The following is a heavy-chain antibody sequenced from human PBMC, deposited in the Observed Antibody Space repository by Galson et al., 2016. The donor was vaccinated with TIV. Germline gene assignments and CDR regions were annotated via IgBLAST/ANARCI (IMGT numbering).Heavy chain of an antibody. D-gene: IGHD3-22*01. CDR2: ISASGGST. V-gene: IGHV3-23*01. CDR3: AKVPSSGFYYYYGMDV. Sequence: SLRLSCAASGFTFSSYAMSWVRQAPGKGLEWVSAISASGGSTYYADSVKGRFTISRDNSKKTVYMQMNSLRAEDTAVYYGAKVPSSGFYYYYGMDVWGQGTTVTVSS. CDR1: GFTFSSYA. J-gene: IGHJ6*02.